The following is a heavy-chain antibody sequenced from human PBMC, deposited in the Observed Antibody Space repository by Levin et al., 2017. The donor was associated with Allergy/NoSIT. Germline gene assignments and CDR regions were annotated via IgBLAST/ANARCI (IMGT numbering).Heavy chain of an antibody. CDR3: TTANGGDDGAF. CDR2: IRKKPDNYAT. Sequence: PGGSLRLSCAVSGFPFSGSTMHWVRQASGKGLEWVARIRKKPDNYATVYAASVKGRFTVSRDDSKNMTFLQMNSLKIEDTAVYYCTTANGGDDGAFWGLGALVTVSS. J-gene: IGHJ4*01. V-gene: IGHV3-73*01. CDR1: GFPFSGST. D-gene: IGHD2-21*02.